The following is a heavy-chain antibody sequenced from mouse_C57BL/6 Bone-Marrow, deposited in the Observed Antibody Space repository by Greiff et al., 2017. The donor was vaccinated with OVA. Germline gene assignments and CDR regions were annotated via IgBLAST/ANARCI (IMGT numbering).Heavy chain of an antibody. CDR2: INPNNGGT. CDR3: ARYDYDGSWFAY. Sequence: VQLQQSGPELVKPGASVKIPCKASGYTFTDYNMDWVQQSHGKSLEWIGDINPNNGGTIYNQKFKGKATLTVDKSSSTAYMELRSLTSEDTAVYYCARYDYDGSWFAYWGQGTLVTVSA. J-gene: IGHJ3*01. D-gene: IGHD2-4*01. CDR1: GYTFTDYN. V-gene: IGHV1-18*01.